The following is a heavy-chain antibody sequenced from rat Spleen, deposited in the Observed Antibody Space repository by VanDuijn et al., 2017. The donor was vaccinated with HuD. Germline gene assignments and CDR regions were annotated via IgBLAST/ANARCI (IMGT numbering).Heavy chain of an antibody. Sequence: EVQLVESGGGLVQPGRSLKLSCVASGFTFSDYYMAWVRQAPKEGLEWVASISYEGSSTYYGDSVKGRFTISRDDVKSTLSLQMDSLRSEDTATYYCARRHYGYTDYFDYWGQGVMVTVSS. CDR1: GFTFSDYY. V-gene: IGHV5-22*01. D-gene: IGHD1-9*01. CDR3: ARRHYGYTDYFDY. CDR2: ISYEGSST. J-gene: IGHJ2*01.